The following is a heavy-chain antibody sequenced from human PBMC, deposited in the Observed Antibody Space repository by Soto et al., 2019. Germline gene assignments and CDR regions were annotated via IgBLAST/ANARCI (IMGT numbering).Heavy chain of an antibody. CDR1: GFTFSSYA. V-gene: IGHV3-30-3*01. CDR3: ASQGPYSGILTGYYYGMDV. CDR2: ISYDGSNK. J-gene: IGHJ6*02. D-gene: IGHD3-9*01. Sequence: GGSLRLSCAASGFTFSSYAMHWVRQAPGKGLEWVAVISYDGSNKYYADSVKGRFTISRDNSKNTLYLQMNSLRAEDTAVYYCASQGPYSGILTGYYYGMDVWGQGTTVTVSS.